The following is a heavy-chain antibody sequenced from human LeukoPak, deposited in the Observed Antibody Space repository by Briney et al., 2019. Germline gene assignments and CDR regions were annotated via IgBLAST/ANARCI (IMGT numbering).Heavy chain of an antibody. D-gene: IGHD5-18*01. CDR3: ARRPRRYSYGYWDY. Sequence: SETLSLTCSVSGYSISSGYYWDWIRQPPGKGLEWIGQIYHSGSTYYNPSLKSRVTFSVDTSKNQFSLKLSSVTAADTAVYYCARRPRRYSYGYWDYWGQGTLVTVSS. J-gene: IGHJ4*02. CDR2: IYHSGST. V-gene: IGHV4-38-2*02. CDR1: GYSISSGYY.